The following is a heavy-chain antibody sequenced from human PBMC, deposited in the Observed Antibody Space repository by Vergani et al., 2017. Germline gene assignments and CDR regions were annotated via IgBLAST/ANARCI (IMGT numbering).Heavy chain of an antibody. J-gene: IGHJ4*02. V-gene: IGHV4-31*11. CDR1: GGSISSGDHC. CDR3: VRSGIGYADLPRDY. CDR2: IFYSGTT. D-gene: IGHD4-17*01. Sequence: QVQLQESGPGVVKPSQTLSLTCAVSGGSISSGDHCWTWIRQRPGKGLEWIGYIFYSGTTYDNPSLRSRLTISVDTSQNQFSLKLRSVTAADTAVYYCVRSGIGYADLPRDYWGQGMLVTVSS.